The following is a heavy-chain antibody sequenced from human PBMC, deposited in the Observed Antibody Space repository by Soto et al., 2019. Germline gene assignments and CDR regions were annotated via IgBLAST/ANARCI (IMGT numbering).Heavy chain of an antibody. V-gene: IGHV3-21*01. CDR3: ASGETIGATTGFHI. CDR1: GFTLS. Sequence: EVQLVESGGGLVKPGGSLRLSCAASGFTLSMNWVRQTPGKGLEWVSSINIDSTYIYYADSVRGRFTISRDNAKNSLYLQMNSLRDVDTAVYYCASGETIGATTGFHIWGQGTMVTVTS. J-gene: IGHJ3*02. CDR2: INIDSTYI. D-gene: IGHD3-10*01.